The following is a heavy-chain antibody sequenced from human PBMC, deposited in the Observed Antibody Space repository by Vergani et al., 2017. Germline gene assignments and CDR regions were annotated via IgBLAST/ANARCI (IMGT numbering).Heavy chain of an antibody. J-gene: IGHJ5*02. V-gene: IGHV4-4*08. Sequence: VQVVESGGGLIKPGGSLRLSCVVSGITFKNAWINWVRQAPGKGLEWIGHIYTSGSTNYNPSLKSRVTMSLDSSKNQFSLKLTSVTAADTPVYYCAAYDFPESPFDPWGQGTLVTVSS. CDR3: AAYDFPESPFDP. CDR1: GITFKNAW. CDR2: IYTSGST. D-gene: IGHD3/OR15-3a*01.